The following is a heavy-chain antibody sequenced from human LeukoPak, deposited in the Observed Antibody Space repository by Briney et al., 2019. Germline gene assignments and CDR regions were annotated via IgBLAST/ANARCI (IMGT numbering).Heavy chain of an antibody. D-gene: IGHD6-19*01. CDR3: ASCSSGWPYYYYYGMDV. J-gene: IGHJ6*02. CDR2: IYSGGST. CDR1: GFTVSSNY. V-gene: IGHV3-66*01. Sequence: PGGSLRLSCAASGFTVSSNYMSWVRQAPGKGLEWVSVIYSGGSTYYADSVKGRVTISRDNSKNTLYLQMNSLRAEDTAVYYCASCSSGWPYYYYYGMDVWGQGTTVTVSS.